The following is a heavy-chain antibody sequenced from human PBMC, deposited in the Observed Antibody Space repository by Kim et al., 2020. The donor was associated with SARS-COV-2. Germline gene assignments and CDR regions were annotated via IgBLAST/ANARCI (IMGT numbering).Heavy chain of an antibody. CDR2: FDPEDGET. Sequence: ASVKVSCKVSGYTLTELSMHWVRQAPGKGLEWMGGFDPEDGETIYAQKFQGRVTMTEDTSTDTAYMELSSLRSEDTAVYYCASVRITMVRGVILNWFDPWGQGTLVTVSS. CDR1: GYTLTELS. V-gene: IGHV1-24*01. D-gene: IGHD3-10*01. J-gene: IGHJ5*02. CDR3: ASVRITMVRGVILNWFDP.